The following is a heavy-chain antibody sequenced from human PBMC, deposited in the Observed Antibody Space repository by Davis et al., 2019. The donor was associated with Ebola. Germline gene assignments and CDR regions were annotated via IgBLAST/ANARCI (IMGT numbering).Heavy chain of an antibody. CDR3: ARIEGPVDY. V-gene: IGHV1-18*01. CDR2: ISAYNGNT. Sequence: ASVKVSCKASGYTFTSYGISWVRQAPGQGLEWMGWISAYNGNTNYAQKFQGRVTITADKSTSTAYMELSSLRSEDTAVYYCARIEGPVDYWGQGTLVTVSS. J-gene: IGHJ4*02. CDR1: GYTFTSYG.